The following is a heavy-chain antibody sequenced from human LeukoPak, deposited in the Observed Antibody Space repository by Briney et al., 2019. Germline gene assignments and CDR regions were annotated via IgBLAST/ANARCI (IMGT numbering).Heavy chain of an antibody. CDR2: ISAYNGNT. D-gene: IGHD5-12*01. Sequence: ASVKVSCKASGYTFTSYGISWVRQAPGQGLEWMGWISAYNGNTNYAQKLQGRVTMTTDTSTSTAYMELRILRSDDTAVYYCAAEYSDNPLGYWGQGTLVTVSS. CDR3: AAEYSDNPLGY. J-gene: IGHJ4*02. V-gene: IGHV1-18*01. CDR1: GYTFTSYG.